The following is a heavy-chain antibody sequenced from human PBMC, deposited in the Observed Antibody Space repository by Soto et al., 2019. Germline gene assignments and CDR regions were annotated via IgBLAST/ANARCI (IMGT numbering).Heavy chain of an antibody. CDR1: GFLFSHYA. Sequence: PGGSLRLSCQASGFLFSHYAMSLVRQSPGKGLEWVSCIGVGGDDTNYADSVKGRFTISRDNSKNTLFPQMNSLRVEDTAVYYCAKDAVPRNDLWDYFEFGGQGTLVTVSS. CDR2: IGVGGDDT. D-gene: IGHD1-1*01. CDR3: AKDAVPRNDLWDYFEF. V-gene: IGHV3-23*01. J-gene: IGHJ4*02.